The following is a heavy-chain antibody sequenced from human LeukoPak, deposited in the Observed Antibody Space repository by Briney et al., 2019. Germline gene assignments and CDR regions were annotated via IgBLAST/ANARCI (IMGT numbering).Heavy chain of an antibody. J-gene: IGHJ2*01. CDR2: IYDSGST. CDR1: GGSIRSSYYY. CDR3: VYGWYFDL. V-gene: IGHV4-39*01. Sequence: PSETLSLTCTVSGGSIRSSYYYWGWIRQPPGKGLEWIGSIYDSGSTYYNPSLKSRVTISVDTSKNQFSLKLSSVTAADTAVYYCVYGWYFDLWGRGTLVTVSS. D-gene: IGHD4-17*01.